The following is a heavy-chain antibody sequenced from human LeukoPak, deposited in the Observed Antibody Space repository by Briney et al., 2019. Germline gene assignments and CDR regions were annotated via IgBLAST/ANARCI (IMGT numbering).Heavy chain of an antibody. CDR3: AKALGGYSYGGYFDY. CDR1: GFTFSTYA. V-gene: IGHV3-23*01. Sequence: PGGSLRLSCAASGFTFSTYAMSWVRQAPGKGLEWVSSITDSGSGTYYADSVKGRFTISRDNSKNTLYLQMNSLRAEDTAVYYCAKALGGYSYGGYFDYWGQGTLVTVSS. J-gene: IGHJ4*02. D-gene: IGHD5-18*01. CDR2: ITDSGSGT.